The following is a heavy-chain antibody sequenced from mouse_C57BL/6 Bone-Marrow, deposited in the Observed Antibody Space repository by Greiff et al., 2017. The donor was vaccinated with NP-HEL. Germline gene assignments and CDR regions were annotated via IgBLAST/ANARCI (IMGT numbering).Heavy chain of an antibody. Sequence: EVQLVESGGDLVKPGGSLKLSCAASGFTFSSYGMSWVRQTPDKRLEWVATISSGGSYTYYPDSVKGRFTISRDNAKNTLYLQMSSLKSEDTAMYYCERHKDYGSRDWYFDVWGTGTTVTVSS. V-gene: IGHV5-6*01. CDR1: GFTFSSYG. CDR2: ISSGGSYT. J-gene: IGHJ1*03. D-gene: IGHD1-1*01. CDR3: ERHKDYGSRDWYFDV.